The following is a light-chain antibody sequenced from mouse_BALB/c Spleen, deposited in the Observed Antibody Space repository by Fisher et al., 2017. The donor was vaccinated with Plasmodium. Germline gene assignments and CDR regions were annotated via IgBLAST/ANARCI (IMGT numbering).Light chain of an antibody. J-gene: IGKJ2*01. CDR1: QRLLESDGKTY. Sequence: DIVLTQTTLALSVTIGQPASISCKSSQRLLESDGKTYLNWLLQRPGQSPKRLISLVSKLDSGVPDRFTGSGSGTDFTLKISRVEAEDLGVYYCWQGTHFPVTFGGGTKLEIK. CDR2: LVS. V-gene: IGKV1-135*01. CDR3: WQGTHFPVT.